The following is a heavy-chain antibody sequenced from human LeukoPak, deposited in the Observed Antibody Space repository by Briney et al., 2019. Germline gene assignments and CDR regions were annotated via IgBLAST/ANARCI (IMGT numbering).Heavy chain of an antibody. Sequence: SGTLSLTCAVSGGSISRGHWWHWVGQPPMKGLERIGEIYQSGSTNYNPSLKSRVTISIDKSKNQFSLKLSSVTAADTAVYYCARGISPGSGWFFNIWGQGTMVSVSS. CDR1: GGSISRGHW. D-gene: IGHD6-19*01. CDR3: ARGISPGSGWFFNI. J-gene: IGHJ3*02. CDR2: IYQSGST. V-gene: IGHV4-4*02.